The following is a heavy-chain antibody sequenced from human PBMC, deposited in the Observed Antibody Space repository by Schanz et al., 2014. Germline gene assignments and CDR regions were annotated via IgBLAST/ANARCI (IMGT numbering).Heavy chain of an antibody. CDR1: GFIFSSYG. CDR3: ARDGNYYGSRNYYETRYYFDY. CDR2: IWYDGSNK. V-gene: IGHV3-33*01. J-gene: IGHJ4*02. Sequence: QVQLVESGGGVVQPGRSLRLSCAASGFIFSSYGLHWVRQAPGKGLEWVAFIWYDGSNKYYADSVKRRFTISRDISKNTLHLQVTSLRAEDTAIYYCARDGNYYGSRNYYETRYYFDYWGQGTLVTVSS. D-gene: IGHD3-10*01.